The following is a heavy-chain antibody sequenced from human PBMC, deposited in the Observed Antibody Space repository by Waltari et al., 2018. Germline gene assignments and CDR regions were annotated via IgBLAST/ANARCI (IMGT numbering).Heavy chain of an antibody. CDR2: ISSDGVAT. CDR1: GFFFSDYA. D-gene: IGHD3-3*01. J-gene: IGHJ4*02. CDR3: TKGDGYYLADS. V-gene: IGHV3-23*04. Sequence: EVHLVQSGGGLVQPGGSLRLSCVASGFFFSDYAMGWARQVPGEGLEWVSSISSDGVATNYADSVKSRFTITRDSSTNTLYLEMNGLRAEDTSVYYCTKGDGYYLADSWGQGTLVAVSS.